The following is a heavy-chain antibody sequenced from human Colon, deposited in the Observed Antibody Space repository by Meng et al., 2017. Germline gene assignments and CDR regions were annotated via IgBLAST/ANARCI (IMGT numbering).Heavy chain of an antibody. Sequence: VPVKVAGPGLVKPSQTLSLTYTVSGGSISSGDYYWSWIRQPPGKGLEWIGYIYYSGSTYYNPSLKSRVTISVDTSKNQFSLKLSSVTAADTAVYYCARGPTTYFDYWGQGTLVTVSS. CDR1: GGSISSGDYY. J-gene: IGHJ4*02. V-gene: IGHV4-30-4*01. D-gene: IGHD4-17*01. CDR3: ARGPTTYFDY. CDR2: IYYSGST.